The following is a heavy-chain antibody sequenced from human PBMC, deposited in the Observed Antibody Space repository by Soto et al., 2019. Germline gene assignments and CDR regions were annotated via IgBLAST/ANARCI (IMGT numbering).Heavy chain of an antibody. Sequence: ASVKVSCKASAYTFTDYYIHWVRQAPGQGLEWMGWINPNSGGSYFAQKFLGRVTMTRDTSIATAYMELSRLRSDDTAVYYCARALPEIRMMEGGSFDPWGQGTVVTVSS. D-gene: IGHD1-1*01. CDR2: INPNSGGS. J-gene: IGHJ5*02. CDR1: AYTFTDYY. CDR3: ARALPEIRMMEGGSFDP. V-gene: IGHV1-2*02.